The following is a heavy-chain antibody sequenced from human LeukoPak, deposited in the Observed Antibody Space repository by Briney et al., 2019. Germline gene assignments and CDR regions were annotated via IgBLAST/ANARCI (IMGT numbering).Heavy chain of an antibody. Sequence: ASVKVSCKASGYTFTGYYMHWVRQAPGQGLEWMGWINPNSGGTNYARKFQGRVTMTRDTSISTAYMELSRLRSDDTAVYYCARVGSRDGYNFGFDPWGQGTLVTVSS. CDR3: ARVGSRDGYNFGFDP. V-gene: IGHV1-2*02. CDR2: INPNSGGT. J-gene: IGHJ5*02. CDR1: GYTFTGYY. D-gene: IGHD5-24*01.